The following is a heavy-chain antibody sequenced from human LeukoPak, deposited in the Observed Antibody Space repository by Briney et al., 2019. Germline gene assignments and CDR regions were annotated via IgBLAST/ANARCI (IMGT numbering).Heavy chain of an antibody. CDR1: GYSFTSYW. CDR2: IYPGDSDT. Sequence: GESLKISCKGSGYSFTSYWIGWVRQMPGKGLEWMGIIYPGDSDTRYSPSFQGQVTISADKSISTAYLQWSSLKASDTAMYYCARSGLYYDYVWGSYRTRDAFDIWGQGTMVTVSS. D-gene: IGHD3-16*02. V-gene: IGHV5-51*01. CDR3: ARSGLYYDYVWGSYRTRDAFDI. J-gene: IGHJ3*02.